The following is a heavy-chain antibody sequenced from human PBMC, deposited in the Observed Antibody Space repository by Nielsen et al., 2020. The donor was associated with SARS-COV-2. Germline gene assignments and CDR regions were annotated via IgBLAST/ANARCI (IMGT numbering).Heavy chain of an antibody. CDR1: GFTFDDYA. V-gene: IGHV3-9*01. J-gene: IGHJ3*02. D-gene: IGHD3-16*02. CDR3: AKDVYDYVWGSYRFGAFDI. CDR2: ISWNSGSI. Sequence: SLKISCAASGFTFDDYAMHWVRQAPGKGLEWVSGISWNSGSIGYADSVKGRFTISRDNAKNSLYLQMNSLRAEDTALYYCAKDVYDYVWGSYRFGAFDIWGQGTMVTVSS.